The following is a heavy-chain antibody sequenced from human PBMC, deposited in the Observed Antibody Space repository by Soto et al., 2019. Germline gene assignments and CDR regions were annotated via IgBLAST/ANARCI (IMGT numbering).Heavy chain of an antibody. CDR1: GVSFSSYA. V-gene: IGHV1-69*01. J-gene: IGHJ6*02. CDR2: IIPIIGTT. Sequence: QVQLVQSGAEVKKPGSSVKVSCKVSGVSFSSYAITWVRQAPGQGLEWMGGIIPIIGTTKYAQKFQGRVTITADEATTTAYMDVSSLISEDTAVYYCARELKEPGSYYYYGLDVWGQGTTVTVSS. D-gene: IGHD3-10*01. CDR3: ARELKEPGSYYYYGLDV.